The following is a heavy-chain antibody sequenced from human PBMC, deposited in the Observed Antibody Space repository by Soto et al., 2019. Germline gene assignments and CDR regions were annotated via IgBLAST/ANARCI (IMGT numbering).Heavy chain of an antibody. D-gene: IGHD2-21*01. CDR3: ARSIIVVAVDP. CDR2: ISSSGSYT. CDR1: GFTLSSNS. V-gene: IGHV3-21*01. Sequence: EVQLVESGGGLVKPGGSLRLSCVASGFTLSSNSMTWVRQAPGKGLERVASISSSGSYTHYADSVKGRFTISRDNANKSLYLQMNSLRAEDTAVYHCARSIIVVAVDPWGQGTLVTVSS. J-gene: IGHJ5*02.